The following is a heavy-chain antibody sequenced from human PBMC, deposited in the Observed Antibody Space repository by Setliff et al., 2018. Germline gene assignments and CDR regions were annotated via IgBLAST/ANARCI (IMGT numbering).Heavy chain of an antibody. J-gene: IGHJ5*02. CDR3: AKVKKQLIRGSGLDL. CDR2: IRFDGTTK. Sequence: PGGSLRLSCAASGFVFGTYGMHWVRQAPGKGLEWVAFIRFDGTTKYYADSVKGRFTISRDNSQNTLYLQMDSLRPEDTAVYYCAKVKKQLIRGSGLDLWGQGTLVTVSS. V-gene: IGHV3-30*02. CDR1: GFVFGTYG. D-gene: IGHD3-10*01.